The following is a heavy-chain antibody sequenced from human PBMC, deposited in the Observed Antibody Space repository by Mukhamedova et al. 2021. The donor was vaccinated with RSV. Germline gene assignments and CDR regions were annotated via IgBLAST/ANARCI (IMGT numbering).Heavy chain of an antibody. CDR2: IYPGDSDT. Sequence: PGKGLEWMGIIYPGDSDTRYSPSFQGQVTISADKSISTAYLQWSSLKASDTAMYYCARLFSGYYFDYWGQGTLVTVSS. V-gene: IGHV5-51*01. CDR3: ARLFSGYYFDY. D-gene: IGHD1-1*01. J-gene: IGHJ4*02.